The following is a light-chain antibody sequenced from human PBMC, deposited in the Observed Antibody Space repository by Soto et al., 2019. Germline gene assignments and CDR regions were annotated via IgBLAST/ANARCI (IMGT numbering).Light chain of an antibody. V-gene: IGLV2-14*01. CDR2: EVI. J-gene: IGLJ1*01. CDR3: TSYTSSSHP. Sequence: QSVLTQPASVFGSPGQSITISCTGTSSDVGGYNYVSWYQQHPGKAPKLIIYEVINRPSGVSNRFSGSKSGNTASLTISGLQPEDEADYYCTSYTSSSHPFGTGTKLTVL. CDR1: SSDVGGYNY.